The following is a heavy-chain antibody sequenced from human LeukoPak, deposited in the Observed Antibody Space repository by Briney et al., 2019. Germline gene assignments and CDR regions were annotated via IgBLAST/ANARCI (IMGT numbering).Heavy chain of an antibody. D-gene: IGHD6-19*01. CDR2: LFYGGST. J-gene: IGHJ2*01. CDR1: VGSIISYY. CDR3: ARERTVAVAGTGWDFDL. V-gene: IGHV4-59*01. Sequence: PSETLSLTCTVPVGSIISYYWSGIRQPPGKGRGWIGYLFYGGSTDYDPSLKSRVTISVDTSKNQFSLKLSSVTAADTAVYYCARERTVAVAGTGWDFDLWGRGTLVTVSS.